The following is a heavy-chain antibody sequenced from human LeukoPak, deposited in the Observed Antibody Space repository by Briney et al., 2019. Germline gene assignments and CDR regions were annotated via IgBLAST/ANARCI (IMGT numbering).Heavy chain of an antibody. CDR3: ARGSPAAGRIWYFDY. J-gene: IGHJ4*02. Sequence: PGGSLRLSCAASGFTFSSYDMHWVRQATGKGLEWVSAIGTAGDTYYPGSVKGRFTISRENANNSLYLQMNGLRAGDTAVYYCARGSPAAGRIWYFDYWGQGTLVTVSS. CDR2: IGTAGDT. CDR1: GFTFSSYD. D-gene: IGHD6-13*01. V-gene: IGHV3-13*01.